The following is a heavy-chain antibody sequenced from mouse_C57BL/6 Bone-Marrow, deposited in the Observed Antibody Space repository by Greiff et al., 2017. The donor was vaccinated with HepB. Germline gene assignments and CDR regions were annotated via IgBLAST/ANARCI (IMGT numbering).Heavy chain of an antibody. J-gene: IGHJ2*01. V-gene: IGHV1-81*01. CDR2: IYPRSGNT. CDR1: GYTFTSYG. CDR3: ASGDFTTVVPYYFDY. D-gene: IGHD1-1*01. Sequence: VQLQESGAELARPGASVKLSCKASGYTFTSYGISWVKQRTGQGLEWIGEIYPRSGNTYYNEKFKGKATLTADKSSSTAYMELRSLTSEDSAVYFCASGDFTTVVPYYFDYWGQGTTLTVSS.